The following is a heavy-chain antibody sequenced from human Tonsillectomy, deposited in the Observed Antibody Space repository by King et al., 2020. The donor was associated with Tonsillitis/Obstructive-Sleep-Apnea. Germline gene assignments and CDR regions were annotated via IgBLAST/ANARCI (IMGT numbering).Heavy chain of an antibody. D-gene: IGHD3-10*01. CDR1: GITFRSYA. J-gene: IGHJ4*02. CDR2: ISGGGGST. Sequence: VQLVESGGGLVQPGGSLRLSCAASGITFRSYAMSWVRQAPGKGREWVSTISGGGGSTYYADSVKGRFTISRDNSKNTLYLQMNSLRAEDTAVYYCAKAMVQGIIITIFDYWGQGTLVTVSS. CDR3: AKAMVQGIIITIFDY. V-gene: IGHV3-23*04.